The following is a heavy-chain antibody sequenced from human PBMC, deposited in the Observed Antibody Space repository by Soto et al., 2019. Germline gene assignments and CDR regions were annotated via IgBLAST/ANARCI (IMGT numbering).Heavy chain of an antibody. Sequence: GGSLRLSCAASGITFSTYAMSWVRQAPGKGLEWVSVISGSGGNTYYADSVKGRFTISRDNSQNTLYLQMNSLRAEDTALYYCAKAAYYDSGYYLGAFDTWGQGTMVTVSS. J-gene: IGHJ3*02. V-gene: IGHV3-23*01. CDR2: ISGSGGNT. CDR1: GITFSTYA. D-gene: IGHD3-22*01. CDR3: AKAAYYDSGYYLGAFDT.